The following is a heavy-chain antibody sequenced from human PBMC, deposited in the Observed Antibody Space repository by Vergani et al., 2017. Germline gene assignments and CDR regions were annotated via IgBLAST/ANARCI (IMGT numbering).Heavy chain of an antibody. CDR2: ISSSSSYI. D-gene: IGHD1-26*01. V-gene: IGHV3-21*01. J-gene: IGHJ4*02. CDR3: AGYRSVGAPQEIDY. CDR1: GFTFSSYS. Sequence: EVQLVEAGGGLVKPGGSLRLSCAASGFTFSSYSMNWVRQAPGKGLEWVSSISSSSSYIYYADSVKGRCTISRDNAKYSLYLQMNSLRAEDTAVDYCAGYRSVGAPQEIDYWGQGTLVTVSS.